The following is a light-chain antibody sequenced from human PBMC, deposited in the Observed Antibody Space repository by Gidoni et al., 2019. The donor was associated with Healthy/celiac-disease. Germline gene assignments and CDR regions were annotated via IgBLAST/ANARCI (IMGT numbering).Light chain of an antibody. Sequence: QSALTQPASVSGSPGQSNTISCTGTSSDVGGYNYVSWYQQHPGNAPKLMIYDVSNRPSGVSNRFSGSKSGNTASLTISGLQAEDEADYYCSSYTSSSTLEVVFGGGTKLTV. J-gene: IGLJ2*01. CDR2: DVS. CDR3: SSYTSSSTLEVV. V-gene: IGLV2-14*01. CDR1: SSDVGGYNY.